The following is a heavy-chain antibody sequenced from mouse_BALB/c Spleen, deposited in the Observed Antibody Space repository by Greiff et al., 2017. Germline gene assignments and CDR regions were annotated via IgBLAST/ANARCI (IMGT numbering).Heavy chain of an antibody. V-gene: IGHV5-15*02. J-gene: IGHJ4*01. Sequence: EVKLVESGGGLVQPGGSRKLSCAASGFTFSDYGMAWVRQAPGKGPEWVAFISNLAYSIYYADTETGRFTISRENAKNTLYLEMSSLRSEDTAMYYCARDQMDYWGQGTSVTVSS. CDR3: ARDQMDY. CDR2: ISNLAYSI. CDR1: GFTFSDYG.